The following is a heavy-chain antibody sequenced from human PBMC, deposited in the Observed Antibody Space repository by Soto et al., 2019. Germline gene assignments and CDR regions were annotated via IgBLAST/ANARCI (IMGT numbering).Heavy chain of an antibody. CDR2: INPSGGST. CDR3: ARGDYGGNSLHGMDV. J-gene: IGHJ6*02. CDR1: GYTFTSYG. V-gene: IGHV1-46*01. D-gene: IGHD4-17*01. Sequence: ASVKVSCKASGYTFTSYGISWVRQAPGQGLEWMGIINPSGGSTSYAQKFQGRVTMTRDTSTSTVYMELSSLRSEDTAVYYCARGDYGGNSLHGMDVWGQGTTVTVSS.